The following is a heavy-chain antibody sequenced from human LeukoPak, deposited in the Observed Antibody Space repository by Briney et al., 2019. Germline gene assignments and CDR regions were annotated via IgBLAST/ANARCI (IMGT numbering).Heavy chain of an antibody. CDR3: ARGDYYDSSGIVFDY. CDR1: GFTFNNYA. J-gene: IGHJ4*02. CDR2: IRGSGDNT. D-gene: IGHD3-22*01. Sequence: PGGSLRLSCAASGFTFNNYAMSWVRQAPGKGLEWVSAIRGSGDNTYYAASVKGRFTISRDNSKNTLYLQMNSLRAEDTAVYYCARGDYYDSSGIVFDYWGQGTLVTVSS. V-gene: IGHV3-23*01.